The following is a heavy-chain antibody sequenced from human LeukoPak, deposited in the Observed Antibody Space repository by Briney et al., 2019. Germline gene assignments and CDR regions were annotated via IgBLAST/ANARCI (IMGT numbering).Heavy chain of an antibody. D-gene: IGHD3-9*01. CDR1: GGSISSYY. CDR2: IYYSGST. Sequence: SETLSLTCTVSGGSISSYYWSWIRQPPGKGLEWIGYIYYSGSTNYNPSLKSRVTISVDTSKNQFSLKLSSVTAADTAVYYCARDAGYIDYWGQGTLVTVSS. CDR3: ARDAGYIDY. V-gene: IGHV4-59*01. J-gene: IGHJ4*02.